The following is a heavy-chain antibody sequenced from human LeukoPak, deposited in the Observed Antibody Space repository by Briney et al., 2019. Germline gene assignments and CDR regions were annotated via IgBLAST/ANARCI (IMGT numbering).Heavy chain of an antibody. CDR3: GKTTTGYSSGRNPAWPVDY. D-gene: IGHD6-19*01. Sequence: PGRSLRLPCAASGFTFSSYGMHWVRQAPGKGLEWVSGIFGSGGSAHYADSVKGRFTISRDNSQNTVYLQMNSLRAEDTAVYYCGKTTTGYSSGRNPAWPVDYWGQGTLVTVSS. J-gene: IGHJ4*02. CDR1: GFTFSSYG. V-gene: IGHV3-23*01. CDR2: IFGSGGSA.